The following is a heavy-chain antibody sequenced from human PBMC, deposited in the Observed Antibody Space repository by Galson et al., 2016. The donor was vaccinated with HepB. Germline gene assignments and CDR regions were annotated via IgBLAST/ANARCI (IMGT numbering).Heavy chain of an antibody. CDR1: GYTFIDYG. Sequence: SVKVSCKASGYTFIDYGISWVRQAPGQGLEWMGWISANNGKTKYAQKFQGRVTMTTDTSTSTIYMELRSLRLDDTAVYYCAREGNTILGVALDAFDMWGQGTVVTVSS. J-gene: IGHJ3*02. D-gene: IGHD3-3*01. CDR3: AREGNTILGVALDAFDM. V-gene: IGHV1-18*01. CDR2: ISANNGKT.